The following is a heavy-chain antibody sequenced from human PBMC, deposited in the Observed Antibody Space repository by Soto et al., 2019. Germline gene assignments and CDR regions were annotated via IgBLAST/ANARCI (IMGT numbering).Heavy chain of an antibody. CDR3: ARQPPVWFGELLYETQDQDYYYYGMDV. V-gene: IGHV3-13*04. D-gene: IGHD3-10*01. CDR2: IGTAGDT. Sequence: PGGSLRLSCAASGFTFSSYDMHWVRQATGKGLEWVSAIGTAGDTYYPGSVKGRFTISRENAKNSLYLQMNSLRAGDTAVYYCARQPPVWFGELLYETQDQDYYYYGMDVWGQGTTVTVSS. CDR1: GFTFSSYD. J-gene: IGHJ6*02.